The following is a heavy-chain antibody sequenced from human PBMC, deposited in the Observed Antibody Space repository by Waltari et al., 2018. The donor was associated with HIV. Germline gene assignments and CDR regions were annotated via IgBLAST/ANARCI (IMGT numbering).Heavy chain of an antibody. D-gene: IGHD6-25*01. CDR2: ISSNSGST. V-gene: IGHV3-9*01. J-gene: IGHJ4*02. Sequence: EVQLVESGGGLVQPGRSLRLSCVASGFTFDDYAMHWVRQAPGKGLEWVSGISSNSGSTGYADSVRGRFTISRDNAKNSLYLQMNSLRAEDTAFYYCAKGIATALYYFDYWGQGTLVTVSS. CDR3: AKGIATALYYFDY. CDR1: GFTFDDYA.